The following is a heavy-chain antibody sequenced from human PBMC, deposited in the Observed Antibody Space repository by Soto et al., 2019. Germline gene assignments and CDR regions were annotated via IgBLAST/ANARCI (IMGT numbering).Heavy chain of an antibody. Sequence: QITLKESGPTLVKPTQTLTLTCTFSGFSLSTSEMGVGWIRQPPGKALEWLALIYWDDDKRYSPSLKNRLTITKDTSKNQVVLTMTNMDPVDTATYYCTHRSGMGGNSWLPGLWGQGILVTVSS. V-gene: IGHV2-5*02. CDR1: GFSLSTSEMG. CDR2: IYWDDDK. D-gene: IGHD2-2*01. CDR3: THRSGMGGNSWLPGL. J-gene: IGHJ4*02.